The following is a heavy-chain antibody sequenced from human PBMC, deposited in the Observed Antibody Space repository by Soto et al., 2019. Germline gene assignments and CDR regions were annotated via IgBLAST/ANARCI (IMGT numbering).Heavy chain of an antibody. CDR1: GFTFSSYS. Sequence: EVQLAESGGGLVQPGGSLRLSCADSGFTFSSYSTNWVRQAPGQGLEWVSYISSSTTTIYYADSVKGRFTISRDRAKNSLYLQMNSLRDEDTAVYDCVRGLGTVTTPGRYFDLWGRGTLVTVSS. CDR2: ISSSTTTI. D-gene: IGHD4-17*01. CDR3: VRGLGTVTTPGRYFDL. V-gene: IGHV3-48*02. J-gene: IGHJ2*01.